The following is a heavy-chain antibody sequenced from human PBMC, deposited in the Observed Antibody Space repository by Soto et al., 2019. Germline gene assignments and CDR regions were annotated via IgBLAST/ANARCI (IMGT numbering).Heavy chain of an antibody. CDR2: ISTSGSMK. J-gene: IGHJ3*02. Sequence: QVRLVESGGGLVKPGGTLRLSCAASGFILNDYYMSWIRQAPGKGLEWVSSISTSGSMKYYADSVKGRFTISRDNAKNSMYLQVNSLRAEDTAVYYCARQYYDSGRGAFDIWGQGTMVTVSS. D-gene: IGHD1-26*01. CDR1: GFILNDYY. CDR3: ARQYYDSGRGAFDI. V-gene: IGHV3-11*01.